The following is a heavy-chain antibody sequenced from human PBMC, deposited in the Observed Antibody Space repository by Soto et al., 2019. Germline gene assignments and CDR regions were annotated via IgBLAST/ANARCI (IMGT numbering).Heavy chain of an antibody. V-gene: IGHV1-69*01. CDR3: ARGPRKMATMSEYFDY. CDR2: IIPIFGPP. Sequence: QVQRGQAGAEVKKPGSSVKVSCKASGGTFSSDAISWVRQAPGQGLEWMGGIIPIFGPPNYAQKFQGRVTIIADESSTTAYMELSSLRSDDTAVYYWARGPRKMATMSEYFDYWGQGTLVTVSS. J-gene: IGHJ4*02. D-gene: IGHD5-12*01. CDR1: GGTFSSDA.